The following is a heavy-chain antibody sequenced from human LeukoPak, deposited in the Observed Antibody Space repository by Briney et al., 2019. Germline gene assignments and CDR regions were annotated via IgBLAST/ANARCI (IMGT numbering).Heavy chain of an antibody. D-gene: IGHD2-15*01. Sequence: SEPLSLTCTVSGGSIRSYYWSWIRQPPGEGLEWIGYIYYIGTTNYNPSLKSRVTISVDTSKNKFSLKLSSVTAADTAIYYCARSDIYCSGGTCPPNTFDAFDIWGQGTMVTVSS. CDR1: GGSIRSYY. CDR2: IYYIGTT. CDR3: ARSDIYCSGGTCPPNTFDAFDI. V-gene: IGHV4-59*01. J-gene: IGHJ3*02.